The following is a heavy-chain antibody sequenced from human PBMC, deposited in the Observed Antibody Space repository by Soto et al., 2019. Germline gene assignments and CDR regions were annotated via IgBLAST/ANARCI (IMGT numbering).Heavy chain of an antibody. V-gene: IGHV4-30-4*01. Sequence: SETLSLTCTVSGGSISSGDYYWSWIRQPPGKGLEWIGNIYYSGSTYYNPSLKSRVTISVDTSKNQFSLKLSSVTAADTAVYYCARVYCSGGSCYYIDYWGQGTLVTVSS. CDR3: ARVYCSGGSCYYIDY. D-gene: IGHD2-15*01. CDR1: GGSISSGDYY. J-gene: IGHJ4*02. CDR2: IYYSGST.